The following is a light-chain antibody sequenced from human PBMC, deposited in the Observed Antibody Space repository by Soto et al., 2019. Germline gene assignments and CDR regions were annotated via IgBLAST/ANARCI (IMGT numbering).Light chain of an antibody. CDR1: SSDIGSYDY. Sequence: SVLTQPASVSGSPGQSITISCTGTSSDIGSYDYVSWYQQHPGKAPNLIIYEVTDRPSGVSNRFSGSKSGNTASLTISGLQAEDEADYYCSSFTSTSTRLFXSGTKVTVL. CDR3: SSFTSTSTRL. V-gene: IGLV2-14*01. CDR2: EVT. J-gene: IGLJ1*01.